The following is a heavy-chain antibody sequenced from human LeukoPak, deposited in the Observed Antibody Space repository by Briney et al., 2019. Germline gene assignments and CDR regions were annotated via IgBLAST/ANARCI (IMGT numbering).Heavy chain of an antibody. CDR2: INHSGST. CDR1: GGSFSGYY. Sequence: SETLSLTCAVYGGSFSGYYWSWIRQPPGKGLEWIGEINHSGSTNYNPSLKSRVTISVDTSKKTFSLKLSSVTAADTAVYSCAMGNFLYYFDYWGQGTLVTVSS. V-gene: IGHV4-34*01. CDR3: AMGNFLYYFDY. J-gene: IGHJ4*02. D-gene: IGHD1-26*01.